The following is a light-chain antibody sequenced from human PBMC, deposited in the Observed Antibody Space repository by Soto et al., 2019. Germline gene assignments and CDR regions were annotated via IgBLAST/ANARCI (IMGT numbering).Light chain of an antibody. CDR2: EVN. V-gene: IGLV2-23*02. J-gene: IGLJ1*01. Sequence: QSALTQPASVSGSPGQSITISCTGTSSNVGSYKLVSWYQQHPGKTPKLMIFEVNKRPSGVSNRFSGSKSGNTASLTISGLKVEYEAEYYCCSSGGSPTYVFGPGTKLTVL. CDR1: SSNVGSYKL. CDR3: CSSGGSPTYV.